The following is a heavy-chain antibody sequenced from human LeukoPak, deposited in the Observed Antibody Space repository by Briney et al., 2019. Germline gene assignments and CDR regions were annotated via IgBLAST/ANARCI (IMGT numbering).Heavy chain of an antibody. CDR1: GFTFSNYA. CDR2: ISGSGGNT. J-gene: IGHJ4*02. Sequence: GGSLRLSCAASGFTFSNYAMSWVRQAPGKGLEWVSAISGSGGNTYYADSVKGRFTISRDNSKNTLYLQMNSLRAEDTAVYYCARDRKLWYGGLPPPLLSVDYWGQGTLVTVSS. CDR3: ARDRKLWYGGLPPPLLSVDY. V-gene: IGHV3-23*01. D-gene: IGHD3-10*01.